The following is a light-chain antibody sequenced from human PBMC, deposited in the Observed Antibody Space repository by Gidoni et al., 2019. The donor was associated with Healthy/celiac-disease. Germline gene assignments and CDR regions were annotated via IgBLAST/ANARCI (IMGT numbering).Light chain of an antibody. V-gene: IGKV4-1*01. CDR1: QSVLYSSNNTKY. CDR3: QQYYSTLWT. J-gene: IGKJ1*01. CDR2: WAS. Sequence: DIVMTQSPDSLTVSLGERATINCKSSQSVLYSSNNTKYLAWYQQKPGQHPKLLIYWASTRESGVPDRFSGSGSGTDFTLTIRSLQAEDVAVYYCQQYYSTLWTFGQGTKVEIK.